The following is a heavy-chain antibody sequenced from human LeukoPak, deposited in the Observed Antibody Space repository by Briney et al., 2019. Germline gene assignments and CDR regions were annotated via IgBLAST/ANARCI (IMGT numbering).Heavy chain of an antibody. J-gene: IGHJ6*02. CDR2: IIPIFGTA. CDR3: ARDYAPVQLVTGVYYYGMDV. Sequence: GASVKVSCKASGGTFSSYAISWVRQAPGQGLEWMGGIIPIFGTANYAQKFQGRVTITADESTSTAYMELSSLRSEDTAVYYCARDYAPVQLVTGVYYYGMDVWGQGTTVTVSS. CDR1: GGTFSSYA. V-gene: IGHV1-69*01. D-gene: IGHD6-13*01.